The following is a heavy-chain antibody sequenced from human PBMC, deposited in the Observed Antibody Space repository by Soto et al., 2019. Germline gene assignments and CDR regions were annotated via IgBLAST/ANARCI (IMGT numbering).Heavy chain of an antibody. CDR1: GYTFTSYY. V-gene: IGHV1-46*03. D-gene: IGHD4-17*01. Sequence: QVQLVQSGAEVKKPGASVRVSCKASGYTFTSYYMHWVRQAPGQGLEWMGIINPSGGSTTYAQKFKGRITMTRDTSTSTVYMELSSLRSEDTAVYYCSNSCLSGSLRCPLDYWGQGTLVTVSS. CDR3: SNSCLSGSLRCPLDY. CDR2: INPSGGST. J-gene: IGHJ4*02.